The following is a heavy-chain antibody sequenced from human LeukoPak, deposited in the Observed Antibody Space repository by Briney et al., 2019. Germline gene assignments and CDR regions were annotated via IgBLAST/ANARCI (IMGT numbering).Heavy chain of an antibody. V-gene: IGHV3-21*01. J-gene: IGHJ4*02. Sequence: PGGSLRLSCAASGFTFSSYAMSWVRQAPGKGLEWVSSISSSSSYIYYADSVKGRFTFSRDNAKNSLYLQMNSLRAEDTAVYYCARVRYSPTMDYWGQGTLVTVSS. CDR1: GFTFSSYA. D-gene: IGHD2-15*01. CDR3: ARVRYSPTMDY. CDR2: ISSSSSYI.